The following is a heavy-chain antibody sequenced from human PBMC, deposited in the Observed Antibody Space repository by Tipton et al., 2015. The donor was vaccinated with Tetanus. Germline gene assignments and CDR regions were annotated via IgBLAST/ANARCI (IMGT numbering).Heavy chain of an antibody. Sequence: GLVKPSETLSLTCTVSGGSINSGTFYWDWIRQTPGKGLEWIGNIYYNGNTLQNPSLKSRVTMSLDKSKNQFSLKLRSVTAADTASYYCSRTAVNWFDPWGPGILVTVSS. CDR1: GGSINSGTFY. CDR2: IYYNGNT. D-gene: IGHD2-21*02. J-gene: IGHJ5*02. CDR3: SRTAVNWFDP. V-gene: IGHV4-39*01.